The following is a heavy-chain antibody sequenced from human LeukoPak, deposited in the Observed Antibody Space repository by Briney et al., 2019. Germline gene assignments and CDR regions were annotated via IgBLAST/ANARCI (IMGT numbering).Heavy chain of an antibody. D-gene: IGHD6-19*01. J-gene: IGHJ4*02. CDR1: GFTFSSYA. Sequence: PGGSLRLSCTASGFTFSSYAMNWVRQAPGKGLEWVSVISDSGGSTYYADSVKGRFIISRDNYKSTLSLQMDSLRADDTAVYYCAKRGAVAGLFVYWGQGTLVTVSS. V-gene: IGHV3-23*01. CDR3: AKRGAVAGLFVY. CDR2: ISDSGGST.